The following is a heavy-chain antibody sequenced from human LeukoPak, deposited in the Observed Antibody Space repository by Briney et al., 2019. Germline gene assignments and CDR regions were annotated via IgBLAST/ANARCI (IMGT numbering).Heavy chain of an antibody. CDR2: IYYSGST. V-gene: IGHV4-59*01. D-gene: IGHD2-2*01. Sequence: SETLSLTCTVSGGSISSYYWSWIRQPPGKGLEWIGYIYYSGSTNYNPSLKSRVTISVDTSKNQFSLKLSSVTAADTAVYYCARLRGIGVVVPAAIRGGNTAAAGRGIVYWGQGTLVTVSS. J-gene: IGHJ4*02. CDR1: GGSISSYY. CDR3: ARLRGIGVVVPAAIRGGNTAAAGRGIVY.